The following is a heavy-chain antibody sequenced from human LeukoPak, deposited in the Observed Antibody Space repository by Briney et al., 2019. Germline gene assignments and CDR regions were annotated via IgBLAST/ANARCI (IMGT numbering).Heavy chain of an antibody. J-gene: IGHJ4*02. CDR3: ARGGPDYAGYYFDY. V-gene: IGHV4-4*07. CDR1: GGSISSYY. D-gene: IGHD4-17*01. CDR2: IYTSGST. Sequence: SETLSLTCTVSGGSISSYYWSWIRQPAGKGLEWIGRIYTSGSTNYNPSLKSRVTMSVDTSKNQFSLKLSSVTAADTAVYYCARGGPDYAGYYFDYWGQGTLVTVSS.